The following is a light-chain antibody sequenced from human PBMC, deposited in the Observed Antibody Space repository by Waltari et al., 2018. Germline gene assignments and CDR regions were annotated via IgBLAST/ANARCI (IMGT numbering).Light chain of an antibody. CDR1: QSISTW. J-gene: IGKJ1*01. CDR3: QQYKSYWT. V-gene: IGKV1-5*03. Sequence: DIQMTQSPSTLSASVGDRVTITCRASQSISTWLAWYQQKPGRAPKLLFYRASSLESGVPSRFSGSGSGTEFTLTISSLQPDDFATYYCQQYKSYWTFGQGTKVEIK. CDR2: RAS.